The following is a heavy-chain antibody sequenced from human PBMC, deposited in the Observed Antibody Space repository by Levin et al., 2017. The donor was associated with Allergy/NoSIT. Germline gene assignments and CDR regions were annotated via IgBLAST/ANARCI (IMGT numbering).Heavy chain of an antibody. J-gene: IGHJ4*02. CDR2: IYYSGST. Sequence: PSETLSLTCTVSGGSISSSSYYWGWIRQPPGKGLEWIGSIYYSGSTYYNPSLKSRVTISVDTSKNQFSLKLSSVTAADTAVYYCARLSGILTSWGQGTLVTVSS. D-gene: IGHD3-9*01. CDR3: ARLSGILTS. CDR1: GGSISSSSYY. V-gene: IGHV4-39*01.